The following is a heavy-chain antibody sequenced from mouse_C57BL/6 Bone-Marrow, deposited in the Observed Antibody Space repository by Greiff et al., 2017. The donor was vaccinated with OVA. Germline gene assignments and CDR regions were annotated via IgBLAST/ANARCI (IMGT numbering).Heavy chain of an antibody. Sequence: EVKLVEPGAGLVKPGGSLKLSCAASGFTFSSYAMSWVRQTPEQRLEWVATISDGGSYTYYPDNVKGRFTISRDNAKNNLYLQMSHLKSEDTAMYYCARVRLMAGFAYWGQGTLVTVSA. V-gene: IGHV5-4*03. CDR3: ARVRLMAGFAY. J-gene: IGHJ3*01. CDR1: GFTFSSYA. D-gene: IGHD2-4*01. CDR2: ISDGGSYT.